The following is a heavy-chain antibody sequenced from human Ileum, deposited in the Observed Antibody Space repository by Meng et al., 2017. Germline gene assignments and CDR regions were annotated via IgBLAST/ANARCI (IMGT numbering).Heavy chain of an antibody. CDR2: IYYSGSI. V-gene: IGHV4-61*01. CDR1: GGSVSSGLYY. Sequence: QVQLQGSGPGLVRPSETLSLTCTGSGGSVSSGLYYWSWIRQPPGKGLEWIGYIYYSGSINYNPSLKSRVTISVDTSKNQFSLNLSSVTAADTAVYYCARDSGWFDRWGQGTLVTVFS. CDR3: ARDSGWFDR. J-gene: IGHJ5*02.